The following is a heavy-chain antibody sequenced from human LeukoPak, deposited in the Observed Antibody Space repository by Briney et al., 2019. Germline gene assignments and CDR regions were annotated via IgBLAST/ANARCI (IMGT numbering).Heavy chain of an antibody. V-gene: IGHV3-30*18. D-gene: IGHD3-22*01. J-gene: IGHJ4*02. CDR2: ISYDGSNK. CDR1: GFTFSSYG. CDR3: AKESYDSSGYYVEEGY. Sequence: GGSLRLSCAASGFTFSSYGMHWVRQAPDKGLEWVAVISYDGSNKYYADSVKGRFTISRDNSKNTLYLQMNSLRAEDTAVYYCAKESYDSSGYYVEEGYWGQGTLVTVSS.